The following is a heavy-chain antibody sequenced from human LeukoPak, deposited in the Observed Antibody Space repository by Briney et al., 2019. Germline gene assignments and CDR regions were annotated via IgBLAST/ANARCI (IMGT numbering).Heavy chain of an antibody. CDR3: ARERIFDY. J-gene: IGHJ4*02. Sequence: GGSLRLSCAASGFTFSSYWMSWVRQAPGKGLGWVATISGNGAITYYEDSVKGRFTISRDNSENTLYLQMNNLRAEDTAVYYCARERIFDYWGQGTLVTVSS. CDR2: ISGNGAIT. CDR1: GFTFSSYW. D-gene: IGHD2/OR15-2a*01. V-gene: IGHV3-23*01.